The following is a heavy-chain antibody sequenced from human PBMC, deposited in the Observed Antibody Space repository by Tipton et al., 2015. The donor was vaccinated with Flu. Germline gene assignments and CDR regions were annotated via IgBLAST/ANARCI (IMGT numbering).Heavy chain of an antibody. J-gene: IGHJ4*02. V-gene: IGHV3-11*04. CDR3: ASLTGDDY. CDR2: ISSSGTTI. Sequence: SLRLSCAASGFTVSNNYVSWVRQAPGKGLEWLSYISSSGTTISYADSVRGRFTISRDNAKKSLYLQLNSLRVEDTAVYYCASLTGDDYWGQGDLVTVSS. D-gene: IGHD7-27*01. CDR1: GFTVSNNY.